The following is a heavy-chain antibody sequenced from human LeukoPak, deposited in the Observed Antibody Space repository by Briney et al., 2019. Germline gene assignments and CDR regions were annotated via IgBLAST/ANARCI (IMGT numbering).Heavy chain of an antibody. CDR3: AKDRGKQQLAPSDY. J-gene: IGHJ4*02. V-gene: IGHV3-23*01. CDR2: ISDGGDNT. D-gene: IGHD6-13*01. Sequence: GGSLRLSCAASGFTFSSSAMSWVRQAPGKGLKWVSAISDGGDNTYYADSVKGRFTISRDSSKNTLYLQMNSLRAEDTAVYYCAKDRGKQQLAPSDYWGQGTLVTVSS. CDR1: GFTFSSSA.